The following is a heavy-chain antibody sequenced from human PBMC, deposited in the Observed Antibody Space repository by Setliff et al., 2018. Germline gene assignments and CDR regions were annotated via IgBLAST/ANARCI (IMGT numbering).Heavy chain of an antibody. D-gene: IGHD3-10*01. CDR3: ATDGPVLNGDYIS. CDR1: GASISSDGYY. J-gene: IGHJ5*02. CDR2: IYQNGIT. Sequence: PSETLSLTCSVSGASISSDGYYWDWIRQSPEKGLEWIGTIYQNGITYYNPSVKSRVTISVDKSKNQFSLSLRSVTAADTAVYYCATDGPVLNGDYISWGQGTLVTVSS. V-gene: IGHV4-39*07.